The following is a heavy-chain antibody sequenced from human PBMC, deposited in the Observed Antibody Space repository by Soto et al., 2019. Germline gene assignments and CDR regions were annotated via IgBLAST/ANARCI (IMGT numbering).Heavy chain of an antibody. V-gene: IGHV4-34*01. CDR1: GGSFSGYY. D-gene: IGHD3-3*01. CDR3: AGDRGVVPVIRYYYYMDV. Sequence: QVQLQRWGAGLLKPSETLSLTCAVYGGSFSGYYWSWIRQPPGKGLEWIGEINHSGSTNYNPSLKSRVTISVDTSKNQFSLKLSSVTAADTAVYYCAGDRGVVPVIRYYYYMDVWGKGTTVTVSS. CDR2: INHSGST. J-gene: IGHJ6*03.